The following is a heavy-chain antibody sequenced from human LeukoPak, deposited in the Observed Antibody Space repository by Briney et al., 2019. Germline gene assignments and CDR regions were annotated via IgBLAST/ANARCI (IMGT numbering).Heavy chain of an antibody. Sequence: GASVKVSCKASGYTFTGYYIHWVRQAPGQGLEWMGGFDMEEGETFYAHKFQGRVSMTEDTSTHTAYMDLSSLTAEDTAVYYCATQEVQVSAVGADYYYCMDVWGKGTTVTVSS. CDR1: GYTFTGYY. D-gene: IGHD4/OR15-4a*01. CDR3: ATQEVQVSAVGADYYYCMDV. J-gene: IGHJ6*03. V-gene: IGHV1-24*01. CDR2: FDMEEGET.